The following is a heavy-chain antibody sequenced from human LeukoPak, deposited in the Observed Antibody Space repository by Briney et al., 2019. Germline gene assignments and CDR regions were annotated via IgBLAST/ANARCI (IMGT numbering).Heavy chain of an antibody. J-gene: IGHJ1*01. CDR1: GFTFSSYA. Sequence: GGSLRLSCAASGFTFSSYAMSWVRQAPGKGLDWVSAISGSGGSTYYADSVKGRFTTSRDNSKNTLYLQMNSLRAEDTAVYYCAKDDAWGRYKDWGQGTLVTVSS. CDR2: ISGSGGST. D-gene: IGHD3-16*01. V-gene: IGHV3-23*01. CDR3: AKDDAWGRYKD.